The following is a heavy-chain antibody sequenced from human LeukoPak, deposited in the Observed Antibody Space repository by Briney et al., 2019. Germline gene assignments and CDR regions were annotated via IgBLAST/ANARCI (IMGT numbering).Heavy chain of an antibody. V-gene: IGHV3-23*01. J-gene: IGHJ4*02. D-gene: IGHD6-19*01. Sequence: GGSLRLSCAASGFTISSYAMSWVRLAPGKGLEWVSGISGSGGSTHYADLVKGRFTISRDNSKNTLYLQMNSLRGEDTAEYYCAKDLPSNMAVASYYFDYWGQGTLVTVSS. CDR2: ISGSGGST. CDR3: AKDLPSNMAVASYYFDY. CDR1: GFTISSYA.